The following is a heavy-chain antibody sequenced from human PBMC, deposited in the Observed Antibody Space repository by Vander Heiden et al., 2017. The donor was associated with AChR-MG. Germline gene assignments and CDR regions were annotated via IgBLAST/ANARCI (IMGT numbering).Heavy chain of an antibody. CDR2: GHGSGGTT. J-gene: IGHJ4*02. D-gene: IGHD1-1*01. V-gene: IGHV3-23*01. Sequence: EVHLLESGGGLVQPGGSLRLPCAASRVTVSSHARSWVSRAPGGGLEWVSTGHGSGGTTFYADSVKGRFTISRDDSKSTLYLEMKSLRAEDTAVYYCALEEWGYFDYWGQGTRVTVS. CDR3: ALEEWGYFDY. CDR1: RVTVSSHA.